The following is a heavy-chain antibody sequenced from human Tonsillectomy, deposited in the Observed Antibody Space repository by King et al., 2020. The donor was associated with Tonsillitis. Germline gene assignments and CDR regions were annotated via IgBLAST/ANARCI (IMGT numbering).Heavy chain of an antibody. V-gene: IGHV3-64*01. CDR1: GFTFSTYN. CDR3: SLRYGRGAFDV. J-gene: IGHJ3*01. CDR2: ITNNGGST. Sequence: VQLVELGGGLVQPGGSLRLSCAASGFTFSTYNMHWVRQAPGKGLEYVAGITNNGGSTYYANSVKGRFTISRDNSKNTLYIQMGSLRPEEMALCYCSLRYGRGAFDVWGQGTMVTVSS. D-gene: IGHD3-10*02.